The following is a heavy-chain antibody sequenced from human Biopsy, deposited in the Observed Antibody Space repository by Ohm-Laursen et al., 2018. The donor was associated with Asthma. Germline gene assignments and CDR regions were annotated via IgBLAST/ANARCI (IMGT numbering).Heavy chain of an antibody. CDR3: ARARYGDLHDY. V-gene: IGHV1-3*01. Sequence: VSSVKVSCKASGYTFNSYAMHWVRQAPGQRLEWMGWINAGNGNTKYSQKFQGRVTITRDTSASTAYMELSSLRSEDTAVYYCARARYGDLHDYWGQGTLVTVSS. CDR1: GYTFNSYA. CDR2: INAGNGNT. D-gene: IGHD4-17*01. J-gene: IGHJ4*02.